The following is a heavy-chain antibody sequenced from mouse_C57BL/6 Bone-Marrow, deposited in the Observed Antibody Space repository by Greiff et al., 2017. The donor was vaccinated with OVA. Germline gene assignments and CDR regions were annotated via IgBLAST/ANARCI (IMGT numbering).Heavy chain of an antibody. Sequence: EVKVVESGGGLVKPGGSLKLSCAASGFTFSDYGMHWVRQAPEKGLEWVAYISSGSSTIYYADTVKGRFTISRDNAKNTLFLQMTSLRSEDTAMYYCARPGYSNYIAYWGQGTLVTVSA. CDR1: GFTFSDYG. V-gene: IGHV5-17*01. CDR2: ISSGSSTI. D-gene: IGHD2-5*01. J-gene: IGHJ3*01. CDR3: ARPGYSNYIAY.